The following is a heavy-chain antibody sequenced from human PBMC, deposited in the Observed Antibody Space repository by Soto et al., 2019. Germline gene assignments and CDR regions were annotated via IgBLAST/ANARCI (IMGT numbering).Heavy chain of an antibody. V-gene: IGHV1-18*01. CDR3: AKNGQPPYYYYGLDV. CDR2: ISGYNGDT. Sequence: ASVKVSCKASGYTFTRYGISWVRQAPGQGLEWMGWISGYNGDTNYAREFQGRVSMTIDTSTTTAYMELRSLTSDDTAVYYCAKNGQPPYYYYGLDVWGQGTKVTVSS. CDR1: GYTFTRYG. J-gene: IGHJ6*02. D-gene: IGHD2-8*01.